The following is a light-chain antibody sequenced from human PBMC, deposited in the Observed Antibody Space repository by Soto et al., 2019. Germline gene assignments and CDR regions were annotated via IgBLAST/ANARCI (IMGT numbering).Light chain of an antibody. J-gene: IGKJ1*01. CDR3: QHYGTSPLT. Sequence: EFVLTQSPGTLSLSPGERATLSCRASQSPSSSYFAWYQQKPGQAPRLLIYGVSSRATVIPDRFSGSGSGTDVTLTISRLEPEDFAVYFCQHYGTSPLTFGQGTKVEIK. CDR2: GVS. V-gene: IGKV3-20*01. CDR1: QSPSSSY.